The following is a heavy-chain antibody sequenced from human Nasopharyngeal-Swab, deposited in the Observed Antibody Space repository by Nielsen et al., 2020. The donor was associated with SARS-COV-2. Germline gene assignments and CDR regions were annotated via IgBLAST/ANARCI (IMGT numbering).Heavy chain of an antibody. J-gene: IGHJ6*02. V-gene: IGHV3-72*01. Sequence: GESLKISCAASGFTFSAPYMDWVRQAPGKGLEWVGRSRNKANSYTTEYAASVKGRFTISRDDSKNSLYLQMSSLRTEDTALYYCARDLSSIWTSGLGVWGQGTTVIVSS. CDR2: SRNKANSYTT. D-gene: IGHD6-13*01. CDR3: ARDLSSIWTSGLGV. CDR1: GFTFSAPY.